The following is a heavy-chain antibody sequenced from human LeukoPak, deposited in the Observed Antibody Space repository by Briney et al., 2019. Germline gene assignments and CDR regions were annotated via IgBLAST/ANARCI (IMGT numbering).Heavy chain of an antibody. J-gene: IGHJ4*02. Sequence: SETLSLTCTVSGGSISSYYWSWIRQPPGKGLEWVGYIYYSGSTNYNPSLKSRVTISVDTSKNQFSLKLSSVTAADTAVYYCARGGRYYYGSGSYFDYWGQGTLVTVSS. CDR2: IYYSGST. D-gene: IGHD3-10*01. V-gene: IGHV4-59*01. CDR3: ARGGRYYYGSGSYFDY. CDR1: GGSISSYY.